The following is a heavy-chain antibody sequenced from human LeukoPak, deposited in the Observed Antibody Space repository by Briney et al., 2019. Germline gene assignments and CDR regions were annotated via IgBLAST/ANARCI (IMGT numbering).Heavy chain of an antibody. CDR3: AIYRTYGDRDY. CDR1: GFTFSDYY. J-gene: IGHJ4*02. D-gene: IGHD4-17*01. V-gene: IGHV3-11*06. Sequence: GGSLRLSCAASGFTFSDYYMSWIRQAPGKGLEWVSYISSSSTYTNYADSVKGRFTISRDNAKNSLYLQMHSLRAEDTAVYYCAIYRTYGDRDYWGQGTLVTVSS. CDR2: ISSSSTYT.